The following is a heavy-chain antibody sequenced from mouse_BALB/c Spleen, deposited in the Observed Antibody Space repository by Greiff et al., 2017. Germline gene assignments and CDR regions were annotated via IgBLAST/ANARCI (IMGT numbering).Heavy chain of an antibody. Sequence: VQLKQSGAELVKPGASVKFSCTASGFIIKDIYLPWVTQRPEKGLEWIGRIDHANGHTKYDPMFPGKATIAAATSSNTAYLQLSSLTSEDTAVYYCARTLYGSSYDWFAYWGQGTLVTVSA. CDR2: IDHANGHT. CDR1: GFIIKDIY. J-gene: IGHJ3*01. V-gene: IGHV14-3*02. D-gene: IGHD1-1*01. CDR3: ARTLYGSSYDWFAY.